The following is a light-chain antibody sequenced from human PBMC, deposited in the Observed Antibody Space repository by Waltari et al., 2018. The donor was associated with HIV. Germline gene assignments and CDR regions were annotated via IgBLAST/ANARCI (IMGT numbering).Light chain of an antibody. Sequence: NFMLTQPHSMSESPGKTVTISCTRSSGSIGSNYVQWFQQRPASAPTTLIYEDDQRPSGVPDRFSGSIDTSSNSASLTISGLETEDEADYFCQSYDSNNVIFGGGTKLTVL. J-gene: IGLJ2*01. V-gene: IGLV6-57*03. CDR3: QSYDSNNVI. CDR1: SGSIGSNY. CDR2: EDD.